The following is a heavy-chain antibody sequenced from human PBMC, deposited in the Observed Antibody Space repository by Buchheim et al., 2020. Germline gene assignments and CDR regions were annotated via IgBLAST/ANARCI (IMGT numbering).Heavy chain of an antibody. CDR3: AHTFYRGSTGWFEF. V-gene: IGHV2-5*02. Sequence: QISLEESGPTLVKPTQTLTLTCTFSGFALDRSGVGVAWIRQPPGKALEWLAILYFGNDQRYSPSLESRFTVLEDASQNQVVFKMTNMGPEDTATYYCAHTFYRGSTGWFEFWGQG. D-gene: IGHD3-16*02. J-gene: IGHJ5*02. CDR2: LYFGNDQ. CDR1: GFALDRSGVG.